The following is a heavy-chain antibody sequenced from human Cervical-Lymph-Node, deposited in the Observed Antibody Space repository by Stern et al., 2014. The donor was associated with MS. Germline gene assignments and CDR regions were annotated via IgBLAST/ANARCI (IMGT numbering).Heavy chain of an antibody. V-gene: IGHV3-21*01. J-gene: IGHJ4*02. CDR2: ISSSSSYI. CDR3: ARDGSLVRQYYFDY. Sequence: EVQLVESGGGLANPGGSLRLPCEPSGFTFRSFSMNWVPQAPGKGLGWSPSISSSSSYIYYADSVKGRFTISRDNAKNSLYLQMNSLRAEDTAVYYCARDGSLVRQYYFDYWGQGTLVTVSS. D-gene: IGHD6-13*01. CDR1: GFTFRSFS.